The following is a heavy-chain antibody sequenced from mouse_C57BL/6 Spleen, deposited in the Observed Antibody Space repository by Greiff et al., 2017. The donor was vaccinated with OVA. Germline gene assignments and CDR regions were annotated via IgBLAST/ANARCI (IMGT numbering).Heavy chain of an antibody. Sequence: VQLQPGAELVKPGASVKLSCKASGYTFTSYWMQWVKQRPGQGLEWIGEIDPSDSYTNYNQKFKGKATLTVDTSSSTAYMQLSSLTSEDSAVYYCARAYYSNSFDYWGQGTTLTVSS. CDR3: ARAYYSNSFDY. V-gene: IGHV1-50*01. CDR2: IDPSDSYT. D-gene: IGHD2-5*01. J-gene: IGHJ2*01. CDR1: GYTFTSYW.